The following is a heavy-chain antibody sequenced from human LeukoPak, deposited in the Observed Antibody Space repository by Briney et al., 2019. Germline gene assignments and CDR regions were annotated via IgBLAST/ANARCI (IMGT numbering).Heavy chain of an antibody. CDR2: IYPGDSDT. V-gene: IGHV5-51*01. CDR1: GYSFTSYW. CDR3: WQGGSSSLRAFDI. Sequence: GESLKISCKGSGYSFTSYWIGWVRQMPGKGLEWMGIIYPGDSDTRYSPSFQGQVTISADKSINSAYLQWSSLKASDTAMYYCWQGGSSSLRAFDIWGQGTMVTVSS. D-gene: IGHD6-6*01. J-gene: IGHJ3*02.